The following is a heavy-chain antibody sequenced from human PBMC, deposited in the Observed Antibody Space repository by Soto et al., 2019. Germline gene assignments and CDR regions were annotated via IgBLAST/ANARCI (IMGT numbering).Heavy chain of an antibody. D-gene: IGHD2-2*01. J-gene: IGHJ6*02. CDR1: GGTFGSYT. Sequence: QVHLGQSGAEVKKPGSSVKVSCTASGGTFGSYTVTWVRQAPGQGLEWMGEIIPMFGTASYAQKFQGRVTLTAGKSTTTAHMELRSLSSDDTAVYFCARQRAMPPHFYSGMDVWGQGTTVTVSS. CDR3: ARQRAMPPHFYSGMDV. V-gene: IGHV1-69*06. CDR2: IIPMFGTA.